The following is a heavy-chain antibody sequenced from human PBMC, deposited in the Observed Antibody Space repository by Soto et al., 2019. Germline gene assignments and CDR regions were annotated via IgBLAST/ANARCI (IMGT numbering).Heavy chain of an antibody. Sequence: QITLKESGPTLVKPTQTLTLTCTFSGFSLSTSGVAVGWIRQPPGKALEWLALIYWDDDERYSPSLKTRLTITKDTSKNQVFLTMTNMDPVDTATYSCAHKRADCIGTDCYHWFDPWGQGTRVTVSS. CDR2: IYWDDDE. CDR3: AHKRADCIGTDCYHWFDP. D-gene: IGHD2-2*01. J-gene: IGHJ5*02. V-gene: IGHV2-5*02. CDR1: GFSLSTSGVA.